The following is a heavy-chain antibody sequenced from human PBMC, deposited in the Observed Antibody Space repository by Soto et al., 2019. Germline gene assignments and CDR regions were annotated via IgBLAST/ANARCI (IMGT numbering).Heavy chain of an antibody. V-gene: IGHV1-2*02. Sequence: QVQLVQSGAEVKKPGASVKVSCKASGYTFTDYYINWVRQAPGQGLEWMGWINPSNGVTNYAQKFQGRVTMTRDTSISTAYMDLGRLRFDDTALYYCARGALTVANWFDPWGQGTQVTVSS. CDR2: INPSNGVT. D-gene: IGHD6-19*01. CDR1: GYTFTDYY. J-gene: IGHJ5*02. CDR3: ARGALTVANWFDP.